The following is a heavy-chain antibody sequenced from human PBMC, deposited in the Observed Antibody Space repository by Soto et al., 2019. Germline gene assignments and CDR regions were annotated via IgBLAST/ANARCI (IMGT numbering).Heavy chain of an antibody. Sequence: KSSETLSLTCTVSGGSISSYYWSWIRQPPGKGLEWIGYIYYSGSTNYNPSLKSRVTISVDTSKNQFSLKLSSVTAADTAVYYCARGTYYDFWSGYYNGGYNWFDPWGQGTLVTVSS. D-gene: IGHD3-3*01. V-gene: IGHV4-59*01. CDR3: ARGTYYDFWSGYYNGGYNWFDP. J-gene: IGHJ5*02. CDR2: IYYSGST. CDR1: GGSISSYY.